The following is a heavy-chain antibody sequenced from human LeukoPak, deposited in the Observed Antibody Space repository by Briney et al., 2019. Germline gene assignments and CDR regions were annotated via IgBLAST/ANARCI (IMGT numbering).Heavy chain of an antibody. Sequence: SVKVSCKASGYTFTSYGISWVRQAPGQGLEWMGWISAYNGNTNYAQKLQGRVTMTTDTSTSTAYMELRSLRSDDTAVYYCARVSGGRLVPAAMGYFDYWGQGTLVTVSS. J-gene: IGHJ4*02. CDR3: ARVSGGRLVPAAMGYFDY. D-gene: IGHD2-2*01. CDR2: ISAYNGNT. CDR1: GYTFTSYG. V-gene: IGHV1-18*01.